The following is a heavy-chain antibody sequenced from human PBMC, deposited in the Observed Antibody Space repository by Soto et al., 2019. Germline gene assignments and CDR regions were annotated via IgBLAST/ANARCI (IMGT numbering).Heavy chain of an antibody. CDR2: IKEDGSEK. CDR3: ARGARI. J-gene: IGHJ3*02. V-gene: IGHV3-7*01. Sequence: GGSLRLSCADSRFTFSGYWMYWVRQAPGKGLYWVANIKEDGSEKNYVDSVRGRFTISRDNAKNSLYLQVNSLRAEDTAVYYCARGARIWGQGTMVTVSS. CDR1: RFTFSGYW.